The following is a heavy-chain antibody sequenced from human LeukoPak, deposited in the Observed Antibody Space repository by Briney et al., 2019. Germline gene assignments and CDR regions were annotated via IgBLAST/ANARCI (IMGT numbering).Heavy chain of an antibody. J-gene: IGHJ3*02. CDR2: IWYDGSNK. CDR3: ARDPIVGATVDAFDI. CDR1: GFTFSSYG. D-gene: IGHD1-26*01. Sequence: GGSLRLSCAASGFTFSSYGMHWVRQAPGKGLEWVAVIWYDGSNKYYADSVKGRFTISRDNSKNTLYLQMNSLRAEDTAVYYCARDPIVGATVDAFDIWGQGTMVTVSS. V-gene: IGHV3-33*01.